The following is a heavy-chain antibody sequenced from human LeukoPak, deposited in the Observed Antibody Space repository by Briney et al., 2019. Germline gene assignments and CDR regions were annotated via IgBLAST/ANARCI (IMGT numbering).Heavy chain of an antibody. V-gene: IGHV1-18*01. CDR2: ISAYNGNT. D-gene: IGHD2-15*01. Sequence: ASVKVSCKASGYTFTSYGISWVRQAPGQGLEWMGWISAYNGNTNYAQKLQGRVTMTTDTSTSTAYMELRSLRSDDTAVYYCARNLVYCSCGSCPPGYWGQGTLVTVSS. CDR1: GYTFTSYG. CDR3: ARNLVYCSCGSCPPGY. J-gene: IGHJ4*02.